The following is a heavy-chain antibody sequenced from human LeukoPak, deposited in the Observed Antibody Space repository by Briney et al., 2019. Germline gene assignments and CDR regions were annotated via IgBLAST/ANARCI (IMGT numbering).Heavy chain of an antibody. J-gene: IGHJ5*02. D-gene: IGHD4-17*01. CDR2: INPNSGDT. CDR1: GYTFTGYY. CDR3: ARDLGTVTTVWFDP. V-gene: IGHV1-2*02. Sequence: ASVKVSCRASGYTFTGYYLHWLRQAPGQGLEWMGWINPNSGDTNYAQKFQGRVTMTRDTSISTVYMELSRLTSDDTAVYYCARDLGTVTTVWFDPWGQGTLVTVSS.